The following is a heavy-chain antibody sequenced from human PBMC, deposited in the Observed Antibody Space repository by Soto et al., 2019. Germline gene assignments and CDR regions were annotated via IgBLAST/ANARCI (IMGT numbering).Heavy chain of an antibody. CDR2: ISAYNTNT. CDR1: GYTFTSYH. J-gene: IGHJ4*02. Sequence: QVQLVQSGAEVKKPGASVKVSCKTSGYTFTSYHISWVRQAPGQGLEWMGWISAYNTNTNYAQKFQGRVTMTTDTSTSTAYIEQRSLSSDGTAVYYCACDTPTTDYWGQGTLVTVSS. V-gene: IGHV1-18*01. D-gene: IGHD1-7*01. CDR3: ACDTPTTDY.